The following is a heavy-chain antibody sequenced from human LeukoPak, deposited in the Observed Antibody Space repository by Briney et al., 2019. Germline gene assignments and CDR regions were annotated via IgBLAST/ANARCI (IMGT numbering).Heavy chain of an antibody. J-gene: IGHJ4*02. Sequence: GGSLRLSCAASGFTFSSYGMHWVRQAPGKGLGWGAVISYEGSNKYYADSVKGRFTISRDNSKNTLYLQMNSLRAEDTAVYYCAKGGKGRYCSSTSCYPIDYWGQGTLVTVSS. V-gene: IGHV3-30*18. D-gene: IGHD2-2*01. CDR1: GFTFSSYG. CDR2: ISYEGSNK. CDR3: AKGGKGRYCSSTSCYPIDY.